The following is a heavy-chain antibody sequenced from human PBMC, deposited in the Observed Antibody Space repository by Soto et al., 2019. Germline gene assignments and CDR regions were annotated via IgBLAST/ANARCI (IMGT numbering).Heavy chain of an antibody. D-gene: IGHD4-4*01. Sequence: PGGSLRLSCAASGFTFDDYAMHWVRQAPGKGLEWVSGISWNSGSIGYADSVKGRFTISRDNAKNSLYLQMNSLRAEDTALYYCAKDPFVQVTTFHYYYYGMDVWGQGTTVTVSS. CDR1: GFTFDDYA. V-gene: IGHV3-9*01. CDR2: ISWNSGSI. J-gene: IGHJ6*02. CDR3: AKDPFVQVTTFHYYYYGMDV.